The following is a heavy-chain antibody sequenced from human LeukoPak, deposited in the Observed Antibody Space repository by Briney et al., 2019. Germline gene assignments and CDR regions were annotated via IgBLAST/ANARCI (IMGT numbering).Heavy chain of an antibody. CDR1: GGSISSYY. D-gene: IGHD3-10*01. V-gene: IGHV4-59*12. J-gene: IGHJ3*02. CDR2: IYHSGST. CDR3: ARSDGYGLVGI. Sequence: PSETLSLTCTVSGGSISSYYWSWIRQPPGKGLEWIGSIYHSGSTYYNPSLKSRVIILIDTTKNHFSLNLSSVTAADTAVYYCARSDGYGLVGIWGQGTMVTVSS.